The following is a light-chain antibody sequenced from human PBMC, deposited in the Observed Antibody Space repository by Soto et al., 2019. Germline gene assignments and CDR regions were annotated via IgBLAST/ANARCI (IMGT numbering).Light chain of an antibody. CDR2: GAS. CDR3: QQYGNQPIT. V-gene: IGKV3-20*01. Sequence: ETVLTQSPGTLSLSPGETATLSCRASQTVSNNYLAWYQQKPGQAPRLLISGASSRATGIPDRFSGSGSGTDFSLTITGLEPEDFAVYDYQQYGNQPITFGQGTRLEIK. CDR1: QTVSNNY. J-gene: IGKJ5*01.